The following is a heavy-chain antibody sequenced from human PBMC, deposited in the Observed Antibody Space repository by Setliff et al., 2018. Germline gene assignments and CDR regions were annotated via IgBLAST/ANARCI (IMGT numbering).Heavy chain of an antibody. J-gene: IGHJ2*01. CDR3: ARGPTIVDWFFDL. CDR2: IYYSGST. D-gene: IGHD3-22*01. CDR1: GGSISSHY. V-gene: IGHV4-59*11. Sequence: SETLSLTCTVSGGSISSHYWSWIRQPPGKGLEWIGSIYYSGSTNYNPSLKSRVTISVDTSKNQFSLKLSSVTAADTAVYYCARGPTIVDWFFDLWGRGTLVTVSS.